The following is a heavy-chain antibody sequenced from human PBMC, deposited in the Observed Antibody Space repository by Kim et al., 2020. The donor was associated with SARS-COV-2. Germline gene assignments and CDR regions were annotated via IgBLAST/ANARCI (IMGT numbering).Heavy chain of an antibody. J-gene: IGHJ6*02. CDR2: ISYDGSNK. CDR1: GFTFSSYG. CDR3: AKDRARDYYGSGASYYYYGMDV. D-gene: IGHD3-10*01. V-gene: IGHV3-30*18. Sequence: GGSLRLSCAASGFTFSSYGMHWVRQAPGKGLEWVAVISYDGSNKYYADSVKGRFTISRDNSKNTLYLQMNSLRAEDTAVYYCAKDRARDYYGSGASYYYYGMDVWGQGTTVTVSS.